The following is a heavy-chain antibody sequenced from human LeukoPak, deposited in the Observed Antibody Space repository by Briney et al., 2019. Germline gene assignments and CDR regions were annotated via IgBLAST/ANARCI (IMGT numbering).Heavy chain of an antibody. J-gene: IGHJ4*02. CDR2: IASDGRDK. D-gene: IGHD3-3*01. CDR1: GFTFSSYA. Sequence: GGSLRLSCAASGFTFSSYAMQWVRQAPGKGLEGVAVIASDGRDKKYVDSVKGRFTISRDNSRNTLFLQMNSLRPEDTAVYYCAKDRAVGSAIYDFDYWGQGNLVTVSS. CDR3: AKDRAVGSAIYDFDY. V-gene: IGHV3-30*18.